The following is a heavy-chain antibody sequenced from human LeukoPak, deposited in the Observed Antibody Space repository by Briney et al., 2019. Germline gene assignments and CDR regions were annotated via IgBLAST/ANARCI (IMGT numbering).Heavy chain of an antibody. CDR2: IYTSGST. D-gene: IGHD4-17*01. J-gene: IGHJ4*02. V-gene: IGHV4-4*07. CDR1: GGSISTYY. CDR3: ARTTGDSLSFDY. Sequence: PSETLSLTCTVSGGSISTYYWSWLRQPAGKGLEWIGRIYTSGSTNYNPSLKSRVTMSVDTSKNHFSLKLSSVTAANTAVYYCARTTGDSLSFDYWGQGTLVTVSS.